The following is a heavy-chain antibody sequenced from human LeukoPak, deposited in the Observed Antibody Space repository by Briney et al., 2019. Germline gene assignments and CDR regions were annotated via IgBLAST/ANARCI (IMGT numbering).Heavy chain of an antibody. CDR3: ARGNTYYYDTSGYAGAFDL. V-gene: IGHV3-66*02. J-gene: IGHJ3*01. CDR2: SGDGT. D-gene: IGHD3-22*01. Sequence: SGDGTYYAASVKGRFTLSSDTSKTTMFLQMTRLRPDDTAVYYCARGNTYYYDTSGYAGAFDLWGHGTMVTVSS.